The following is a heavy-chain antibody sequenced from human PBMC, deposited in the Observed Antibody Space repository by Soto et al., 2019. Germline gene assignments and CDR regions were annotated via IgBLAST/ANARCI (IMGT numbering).Heavy chain of an antibody. J-gene: IGHJ4*02. CDR3: ARPVGSSSWYSPYFDY. D-gene: IGHD6-13*01. V-gene: IGHV1-69*13. CDR1: GGTFSSYA. Sequence: GASVKVSCKASGGTFSSYAISWVRQAPGQGLEWMGGIIPIFGTANYAQKFQGRVTITADESTSTAYMELSSLRSEDTAVYYCARPVGSSSWYSPYFDYWGQGTLVTVSS. CDR2: IIPIFGTA.